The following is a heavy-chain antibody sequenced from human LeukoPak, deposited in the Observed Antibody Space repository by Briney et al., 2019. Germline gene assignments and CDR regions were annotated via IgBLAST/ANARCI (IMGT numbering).Heavy chain of an antibody. V-gene: IGHV3-23*01. J-gene: IGHJ4*02. CDR3: ATGIYYYDSSGYSSFDY. CDR1: GFTFSGSA. CDR2: ISFTGGDT. D-gene: IGHD3-22*01. Sequence: GGSLRLSCAASGFTFSGSAMSWVRQAPGKGLEWVSLISFTGGDTYYADSVKGRFTISRDNSKNTLYLQMNSLRAEDTAVYYCATGIYYYDSSGYSSFDYWGQGTLVTVSS.